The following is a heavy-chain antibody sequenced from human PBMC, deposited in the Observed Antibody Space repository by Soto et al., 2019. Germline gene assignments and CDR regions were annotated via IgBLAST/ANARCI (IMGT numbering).Heavy chain of an antibody. Sequence: EVQLVESGGGLVQHGGYLRLSCAASGFTFSSYDMHWVSQATGKGLAWVSAIGTAGDIYYPGSVEGRSTISRENAKNSVSLQMSSMRYGDTTVYYCAKITYGSGSFDCMDVWGQGTTVTVSS. CDR2: IGTAGDI. J-gene: IGHJ6*02. CDR1: GFTFSSYD. CDR3: AKITYGSGSFDCMDV. V-gene: IGHV3-13*01. D-gene: IGHD3-10*01.